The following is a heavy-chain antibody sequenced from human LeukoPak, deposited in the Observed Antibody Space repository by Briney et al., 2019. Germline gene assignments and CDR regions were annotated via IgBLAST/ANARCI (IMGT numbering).Heavy chain of an antibody. CDR3: ARDDSYYYDGGYFDY. Sequence: GGSLRLSCAASGFTFSSYGMSWVRQAPGKGLEWVAFIRYGGNNKYYADSVKGRFTISRDNSKNTLYLQMNSLRAEDTAVYYCARDDSYYYDGGYFDYWGQGTLVTVSS. CDR2: IRYGGNNK. D-gene: IGHD3-22*01. J-gene: IGHJ4*02. V-gene: IGHV3-30*02. CDR1: GFTFSSYG.